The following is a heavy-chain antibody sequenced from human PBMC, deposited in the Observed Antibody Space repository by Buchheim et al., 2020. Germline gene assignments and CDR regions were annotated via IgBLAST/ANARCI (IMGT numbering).Heavy chain of an antibody. D-gene: IGHD6-19*01. V-gene: IGHV3-30-3*01. CDR3: AKGRWDTSGWFFDY. J-gene: IGHJ4*02. CDR2: ISFDGSDQ. CDR1: GLTFSTNS. Sequence: QVQLVESGGGVVQPGRSLRLSCAASGLTFSTNSMHWVRQAPGKGLEWVAGISFDGSDQHYTDSVKGRFTISRDISKNTLSLQMNSLRVEDTAIYYCAKGRWDTSGWFFDYWSQGTL.